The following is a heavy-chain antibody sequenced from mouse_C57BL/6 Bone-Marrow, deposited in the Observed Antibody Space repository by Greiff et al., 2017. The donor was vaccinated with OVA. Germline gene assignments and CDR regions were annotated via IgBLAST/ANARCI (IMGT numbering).Heavy chain of an antibody. J-gene: IGHJ1*03. V-gene: IGHV5-17*01. D-gene: IGHD1-1*01. CDR2: ISSGSSTI. Sequence: DVKLVESGGGLVKPGGSLKLSCAASGFTFSDYGMHWVRQAPEKGLEWVAYISSGSSTIYYADTVKGRFTISRDNAKNTLFLQMTSLRSEDTAMYYCARQNYYGSTLWYFDVWGTGTTVTVSS. CDR1: GFTFSDYG. CDR3: ARQNYYGSTLWYFDV.